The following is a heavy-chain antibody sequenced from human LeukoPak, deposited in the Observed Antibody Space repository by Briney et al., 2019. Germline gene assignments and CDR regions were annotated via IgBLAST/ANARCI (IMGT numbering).Heavy chain of an antibody. Sequence: SETLSLTCTVSGGSISSYYWSWIRQPPGKGLEWIGCSYYSWSTNYNPPLKSRVTISVDTSKNQFSLQLSSVTAADTAVYYCARSNSGSYWYYFDYWGQGTLVTVSS. D-gene: IGHD1-26*01. CDR2: SYYSWST. CDR1: GGSISSYY. V-gene: IGHV4-59*01. CDR3: ARSNSGSYWYYFDY. J-gene: IGHJ4*02.